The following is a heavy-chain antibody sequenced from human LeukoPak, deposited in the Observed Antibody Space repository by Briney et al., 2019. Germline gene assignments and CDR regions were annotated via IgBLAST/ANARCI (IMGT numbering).Heavy chain of an antibody. D-gene: IGHD3-22*01. V-gene: IGHV4-31*03. CDR3: ARNFYASSGYYLDDFYFDF. J-gene: IGHJ4*02. CDR1: GASFNTGDYY. Sequence: PSQTLSLTCIVSGASFNTGDYYWNWIRQHPGKGLEWIGYIYNSGSTYYNPSLKSRVTMSVDTSTNQFSLKLISVTAADTALYYCARNFYASSGYYLDDFYFDFWGQGTLVTVSS. CDR2: IYNSGST.